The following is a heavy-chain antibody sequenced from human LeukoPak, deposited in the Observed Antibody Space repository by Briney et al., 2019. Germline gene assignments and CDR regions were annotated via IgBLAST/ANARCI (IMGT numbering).Heavy chain of an antibody. V-gene: IGHV3-48*01. CDR1: GFTFSSYS. CDR3: ARVGSRADYGDSRYYYYYYGMDV. Sequence: GGSLRLSCAASGFTFSSYSMNWVRQAPGKGLEWVSYVSSSSSTIYYADSVKGRFTISRDNAKNSLYLQMNSLRAEDTAVYYCARVGSRADYGDSRYYYYYYGMDVWGQGTTVTVSS. CDR2: VSSSSSTI. D-gene: IGHD4-17*01. J-gene: IGHJ6*02.